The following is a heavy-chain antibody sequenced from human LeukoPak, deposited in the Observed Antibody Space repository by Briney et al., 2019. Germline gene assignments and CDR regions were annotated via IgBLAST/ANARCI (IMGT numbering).Heavy chain of an antibody. D-gene: IGHD5-18*01. V-gene: IGHV3-48*01. CDR3: AKDLWIQLWSQNYYYYYYGMDV. CDR1: EFTFSSYS. J-gene: IGHJ6*02. Sequence: GGSLRLSCAASEFTFSSYSMNWVRQAPGKGLEWVSYITNSGNSKSYADSVKGRFTISRDNTKNSLYLQMNGLRAEDTAVYYCAKDLWIQLWSQNYYYYYYGMDVWGQGTTVTVSS. CDR2: ITNSGNSK.